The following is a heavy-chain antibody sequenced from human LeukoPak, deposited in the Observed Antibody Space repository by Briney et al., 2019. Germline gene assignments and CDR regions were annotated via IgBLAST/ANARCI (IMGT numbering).Heavy chain of an antibody. V-gene: IGHV1-2*02. CDR3: ARDGGWYQLLWWFDP. D-gene: IGHD2-2*01. Sequence: ASVKVSCKNSGYTFTGYYMHWVRQAPGRGLEWMGWINPNSGATKYAQKFQGRVTMTRDTSISTAYMEVSRLRFDDTAVYYCARDGGWYQLLWWFDPWGQGTLVTVSS. J-gene: IGHJ5*02. CDR1: GYTFTGYY. CDR2: INPNSGAT.